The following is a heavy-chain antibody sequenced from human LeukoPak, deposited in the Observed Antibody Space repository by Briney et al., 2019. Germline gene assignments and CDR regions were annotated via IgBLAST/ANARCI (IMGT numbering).Heavy chain of an antibody. CDR3: ARDYYDTSGYWNDAFDI. CDR2: IKQGGSEK. CDR1: GFTFSSYW. Sequence: PGGSLRLSCAASGFTFSSYWMSWVRQAPGKGLEWVANIKQGGSEKYYVDSVKGRFTISRDNAKNSLYLQMNSLRAEDTAVYYCARDYYDTSGYWNDAFDIWGQGTMVTVSS. V-gene: IGHV3-7*01. J-gene: IGHJ3*02. D-gene: IGHD3-22*01.